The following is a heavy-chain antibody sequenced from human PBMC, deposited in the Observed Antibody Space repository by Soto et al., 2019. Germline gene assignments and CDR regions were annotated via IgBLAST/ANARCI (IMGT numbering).Heavy chain of an antibody. V-gene: IGHV1-69*06. Sequence: SVKVSCKASGGTFSSYAISWVRQAPGQELEWMGGIIPIFGTANYAQKFQGRVTITADKSTSTAYMELSSLRSEDTAVYYCARDRLPYYDSSGYYEDFDYWGQGTLVTVSS. CDR3: ARDRLPYYDSSGYYEDFDY. CDR1: GGTFSSYA. J-gene: IGHJ4*02. D-gene: IGHD3-22*01. CDR2: IIPIFGTA.